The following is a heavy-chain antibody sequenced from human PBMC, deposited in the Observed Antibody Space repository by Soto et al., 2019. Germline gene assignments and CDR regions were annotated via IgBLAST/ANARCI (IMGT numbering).Heavy chain of an antibody. Sequence: PGGSLRLSCAASGFTFSSYEMSWVRQAPGKGLEWVSAISGSGSSTYYADSVKGRFTISRDNSMNTLYLQMNSLRAEETAIYYCAKETGLYQVFDYWGQGTLVTVSS. CDR2: ISGSGSST. V-gene: IGHV3-23*01. J-gene: IGHJ4*02. CDR3: AKETGLYQVFDY. D-gene: IGHD2-2*02. CDR1: GFTFSSYE.